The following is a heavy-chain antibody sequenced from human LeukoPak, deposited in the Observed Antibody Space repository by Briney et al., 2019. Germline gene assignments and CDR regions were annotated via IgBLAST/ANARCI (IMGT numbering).Heavy chain of an antibody. CDR2: INPNSGGT. CDR1: GYTFTGYY. D-gene: IGHD3-10*01. CDR3: ARDLNTGDFWFDP. Sequence: WASVKVSCKASGYTFTGYYMHWVRQAPGQGLEWMGRINPNSGGTNYAQKFQGRVTMTRDTSNSTAYMELSRLRSDDTAVYYCARDLNTGDFWFDPWGQGTLVTVSS. J-gene: IGHJ5*02. V-gene: IGHV1-2*06.